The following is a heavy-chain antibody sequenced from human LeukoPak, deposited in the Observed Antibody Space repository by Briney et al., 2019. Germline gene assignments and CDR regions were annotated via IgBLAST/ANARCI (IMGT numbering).Heavy chain of an antibody. V-gene: IGHV3-7*01. CDR1: GFTFSSYW. Sequence: GGSLRLSCAASGFTFSSYWMSWARQAPGKGLEWVANIKQDGSDKYYVDSVKGRFTISRDNAQNSLYLQMNSLRAEDTAVYYCARELTTGATHDYWGQGTLVTVSS. CDR2: IKQDGSDK. CDR3: ARELTTGATHDY. D-gene: IGHD4-17*01. J-gene: IGHJ4*02.